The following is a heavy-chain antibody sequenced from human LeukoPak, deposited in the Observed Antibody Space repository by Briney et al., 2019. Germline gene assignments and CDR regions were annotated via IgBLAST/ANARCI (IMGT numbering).Heavy chain of an antibody. CDR1: GGSISSSDYY. Sequence: SETLSLTCTVSGGSISSSDYYWGWIRQPPGQGLEWIATIYYSGKKYYSPSLKSRVTISADTSKNQISLNLTTVTATDTGVYDCARHFRQVAECDYWGQGTLVTVSS. V-gene: IGHV4-39*01. CDR3: ARHFRQVAECDY. D-gene: IGHD5-12*01. CDR2: IYYSGKK. J-gene: IGHJ4*02.